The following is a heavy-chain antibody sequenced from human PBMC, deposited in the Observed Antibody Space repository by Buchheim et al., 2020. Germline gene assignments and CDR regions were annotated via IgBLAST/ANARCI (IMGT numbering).Heavy chain of an antibody. D-gene: IGHD4-17*01. V-gene: IGHV4-59*08. CDR2: IYYSGNT. Sequence: QVQLRESGPGLVKPSETLSLTCTVSGGSISSHYWSWIRRPPGKGLEWIGNIYYSGNTNYNPSLKSRVTISVDKSKIHFSLKLNSVTAADTAVYYCARLDYGDYSWYFDYWGQGAL. CDR3: ARLDYGDYSWYFDY. CDR1: GGSISSHY. J-gene: IGHJ4*02.